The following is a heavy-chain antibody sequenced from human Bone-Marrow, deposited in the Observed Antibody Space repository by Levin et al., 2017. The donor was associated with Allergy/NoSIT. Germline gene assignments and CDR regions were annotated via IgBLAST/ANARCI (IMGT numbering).Heavy chain of an antibody. CDR3: ARGYSGYDYFTYFDY. J-gene: IGHJ4*02. D-gene: IGHD5-12*01. Sequence: GESLKISCKASGYIFTNYYMHLVRQAPGQGLEWMGRIDPKSGDTKFSQKFQGRVTMTRDASISTAYMELSRLRSDDTAMYYCARGYSGYDYFTYFDYWGQGTLVTVSS. CDR2: IDPKSGDT. V-gene: IGHV1-2*06. CDR1: GYIFTNYY.